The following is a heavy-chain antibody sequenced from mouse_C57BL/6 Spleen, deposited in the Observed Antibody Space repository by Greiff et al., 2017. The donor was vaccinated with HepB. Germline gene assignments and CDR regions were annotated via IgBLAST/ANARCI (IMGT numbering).Heavy chain of an antibody. Sequence: VQLQQSGAELVKPGASVKISCKASGYAFSSYWMNWVKQRPGKGLEWIGQIYPGDGDTNYNGKFKGKATLTADKSSSTAYMQLSSLTSEDSAVYFCARGGNYGNLYWYFDVWGTGTTVTVSS. CDR3: ARGGNYGNLYWYFDV. D-gene: IGHD2-1*01. J-gene: IGHJ1*03. V-gene: IGHV1-80*01. CDR1: GYAFSSYW. CDR2: IYPGDGDT.